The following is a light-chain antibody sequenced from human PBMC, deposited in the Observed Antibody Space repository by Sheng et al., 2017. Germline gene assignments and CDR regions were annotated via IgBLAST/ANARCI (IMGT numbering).Light chain of an antibody. V-gene: IGLV2-14*03. CDR1: SSDIGGFNY. CDR3: TSYTTGSTLV. Sequence: QSALTQPASMSGSPGQSITISCTGTSSDIGGFNYVSWYQQHPGKAPKLIIYDVINRPSGVSNRFSGSKSGNTASLTISGLQAEDEADYYCTSYTTGSTLVFGGGTKVTVL. J-gene: IGLJ2*01. CDR2: DVI.